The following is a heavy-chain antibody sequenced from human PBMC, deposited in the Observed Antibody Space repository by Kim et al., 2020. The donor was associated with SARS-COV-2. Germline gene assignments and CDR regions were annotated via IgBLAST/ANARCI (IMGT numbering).Heavy chain of an antibody. J-gene: IGHJ5*02. CDR3: ARESYRSSWYGGGWFDP. CDR1: GFTFDDYG. V-gene: IGHV3-20*01. D-gene: IGHD6-13*01. CDR2: INWNGGST. Sequence: GGSLKLSCAASGFTFDDYGMSWVRQAPGKGLEWVSGINWNGGSTGYADSVKGRFTISRDNAKNSLYLQMNSLRAEDTALYHCARESYRSSWYGGGWFDPWGQGTLVTVSS.